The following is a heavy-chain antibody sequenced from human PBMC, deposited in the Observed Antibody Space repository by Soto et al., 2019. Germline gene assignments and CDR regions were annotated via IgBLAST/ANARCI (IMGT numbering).Heavy chain of an antibody. J-gene: IGHJ4*02. Sequence: PSETLSLTCTVSGGSITSSSFYWGWIRQPPGKGLEWIGSIYYSGSTYYNPSLQSRVTISVDTSKSQFSLNPNSVTAADPAVYYCARGYGILTGPLDYWGPGTLVTVSS. V-gene: IGHV4-39*01. CDR2: IYYSGST. CDR3: ARGYGILTGPLDY. D-gene: IGHD3-9*01. CDR1: GGSITSSSFY.